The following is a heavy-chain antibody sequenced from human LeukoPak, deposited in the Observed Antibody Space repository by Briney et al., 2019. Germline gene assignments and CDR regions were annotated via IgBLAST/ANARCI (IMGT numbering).Heavy chain of an antibody. CDR2: IYTSGST. CDR1: GGSISSYY. D-gene: IGHD4-17*01. CDR3: ARIDMTTVTTYGDWYFDL. J-gene: IGHJ2*01. Sequence: SETLSLTCTVSGGSISSYYWSWIRQPAGKRLEWIGRIYTSGSTNYNPSLKSRVTMSVDTSKNQFSLKLSSVTAADTALYYCARIDMTTVTTYGDWYFDLWGRGTLVTVSS. V-gene: IGHV4-4*07.